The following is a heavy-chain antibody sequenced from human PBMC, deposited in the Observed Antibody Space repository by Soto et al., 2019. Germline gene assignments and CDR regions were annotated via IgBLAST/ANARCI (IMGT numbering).Heavy chain of an antibody. D-gene: IGHD1-26*01. V-gene: IGHV4-39*01. CDR2: IYYSGST. CDR1: GGSISSSSYY. Sequence: SETLSLTCTVSGGSISSSSYYWGWIRQPPGKGLEWIGSIYYSGSTYYNPSLKRRVTISVDTSKNQFSLQLSPVTAADTAVYYCARQSGDYYYYGMDVWGQGTTITVSS. J-gene: IGHJ6*02. CDR3: ARQSGDYYYYGMDV.